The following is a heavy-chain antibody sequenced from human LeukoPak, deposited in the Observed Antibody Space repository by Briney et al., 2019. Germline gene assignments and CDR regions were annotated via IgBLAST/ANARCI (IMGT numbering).Heavy chain of an antibody. J-gene: IGHJ3*01. CDR3: ARGSGRDGHSDAFVL. D-gene: IGHD5-24*01. CDR1: GYTFTNYG. Sequence: ASVKVSCKASGYTFTNYGVNWVRQAPGQGLEYMGWISGYDGNTNYAQKVQGRVTMTADTSTSTAYMELRSLRSDYTAVYYCARGSGRDGHSDAFVLWGQGTMVTVSS. V-gene: IGHV1-18*01. CDR2: ISGYDGNT.